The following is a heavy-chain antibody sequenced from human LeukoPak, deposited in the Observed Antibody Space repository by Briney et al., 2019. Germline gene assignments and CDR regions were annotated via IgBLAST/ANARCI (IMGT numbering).Heavy chain of an antibody. CDR3: ARDGRSTSCYAGDCYFDY. D-gene: IGHD2-2*01. CDR2: ISSSGSTI. CDR1: GFTFSSYS. J-gene: IGHJ4*02. V-gene: IGHV3-48*04. Sequence: GGSLRLSCAASGFTFSSYSMNWVRQAPGKGLEWVSYISSSGSTIYYADSVKGRFTISRDNAKNSLYLQMNSLRAEDTAVYYCARDGRSTSCYAGDCYFDYWGQGTLVTVSS.